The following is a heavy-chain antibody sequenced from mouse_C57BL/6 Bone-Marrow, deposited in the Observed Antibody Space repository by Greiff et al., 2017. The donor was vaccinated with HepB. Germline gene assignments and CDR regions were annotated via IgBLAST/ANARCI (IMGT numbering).Heavy chain of an antibody. CDR2: IDPETGGT. J-gene: IGHJ2*01. CDR1: GYTFTDYE. V-gene: IGHV1-15*01. Sequence: VQGVESGAELVRPGASVTLSCKASGYTFTDYEMHWVKQTPVHGLEWIGAIDPETGGTAYNQKFKGKAILTADKSSSTAYMELRSLTSEDSAVYYCTRCVPDYWGQGTTLTVSS. CDR3: TRCVPDY.